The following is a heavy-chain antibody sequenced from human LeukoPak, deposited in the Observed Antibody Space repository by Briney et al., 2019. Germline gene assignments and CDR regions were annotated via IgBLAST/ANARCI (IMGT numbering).Heavy chain of an antibody. CDR3: ARRTIFGVVDFDY. CDR1: GYSFTGYW. J-gene: IGHJ4*02. V-gene: IGHV5-51*01. Sequence: GESLKISCKGSGYSFTGYWIGWVRQMPGKGLEWMGTIYPDNSNTRYSPSFQGQVTISADKSISTAYLQWSSLKASDTAMYYCARRTIFGVVDFDYWGQGTLVTVSS. D-gene: IGHD3-3*01. CDR2: IYPDNSNT.